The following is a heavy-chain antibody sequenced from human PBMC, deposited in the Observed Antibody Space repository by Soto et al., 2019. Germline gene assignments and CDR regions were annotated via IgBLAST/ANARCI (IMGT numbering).Heavy chain of an antibody. CDR1: GGSISSSSYY. D-gene: IGHD3-10*01. Sequence: SETLSLTCTVSGGSISSSSYYWGWIRQPPGKGLEWIGSIYYSGSTYYNPSLKSRVTISVDTSKNQFSLKLSSVTAADTAVYYCARDSPLGGSGSYYNPFDYWGQGTLVTAPQ. CDR3: ARDSPLGGSGSYYNPFDY. J-gene: IGHJ4*02. V-gene: IGHV4-39*02. CDR2: IYYSGST.